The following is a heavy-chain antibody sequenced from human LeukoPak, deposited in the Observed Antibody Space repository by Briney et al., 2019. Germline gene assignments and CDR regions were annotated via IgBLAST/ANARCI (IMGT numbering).Heavy chain of an antibody. CDR3: AKDRTLVVAATPFDP. CDR2: ISGSGGST. V-gene: IGHV3-23*01. Sequence: GSLRLSCAASGFTFSSYAMSWVRQAPGKGLEWVSAISGSGGSTYYADSVKGRFTISRDNSKNTLYLQMNSLRAEDTAVYYCAKDRTLVVAATPFDPWGQGTLVTVSS. CDR1: GFTFSSYA. J-gene: IGHJ5*02. D-gene: IGHD2-15*01.